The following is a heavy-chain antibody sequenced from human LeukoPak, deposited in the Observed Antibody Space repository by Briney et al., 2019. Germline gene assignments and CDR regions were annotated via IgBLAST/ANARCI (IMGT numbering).Heavy chain of an antibody. CDR2: IKQDGSEK. CDR3: TGHHQAYSRTY. V-gene: IGHV3-7*01. Sequence: GGSLRPSCAASGFTFSNYWMSWVRQAPGKGLEWVANIKQDGSEKYYVDSVKGRFTISRDNAKNSLYLQMNSLRAEDTAVYYCTGHHQAYSRTYWGQGTLVTVSS. J-gene: IGHJ4*02. D-gene: IGHD4-11*01. CDR1: GFTFSNYW.